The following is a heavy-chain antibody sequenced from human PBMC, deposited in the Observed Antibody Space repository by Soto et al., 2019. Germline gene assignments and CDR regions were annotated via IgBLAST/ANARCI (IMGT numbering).Heavy chain of an antibody. CDR3: ARVGYDILTGYLVSLRNYYYYYMDV. Sequence: GGSLRLSCAASGFTFSSYSMNWVRQAPGKGLEWVSYISSSSSTIYYADSVKGRFTISRDNAKNSLYLQMNSLRAEDTAVYYCARVGYDILTGYLVSLRNYYYYYMDVWGKGTTVTVSS. V-gene: IGHV3-48*01. CDR1: GFTFSSYS. CDR2: ISSSSSTI. D-gene: IGHD3-9*01. J-gene: IGHJ6*03.